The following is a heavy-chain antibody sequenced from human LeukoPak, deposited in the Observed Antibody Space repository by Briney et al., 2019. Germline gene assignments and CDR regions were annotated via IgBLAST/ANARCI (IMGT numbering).Heavy chain of an antibody. CDR2: INGDESNT. V-gene: IGHV3-74*03. D-gene: IGHD1-26*01. J-gene: IGHJ4*02. CDR3: AGGPQYGGSFAY. Sequence: GGSLRLSCAASGFTFSSHWMHWVRQAPGKGLVWVSRINGDESNTTYADSVKGRFTISRDNAKNTLYLQMNSLRAEDTALYFCAGGPQYGGSFAYWGQGTLVTVSS. CDR1: GFTFSSHW.